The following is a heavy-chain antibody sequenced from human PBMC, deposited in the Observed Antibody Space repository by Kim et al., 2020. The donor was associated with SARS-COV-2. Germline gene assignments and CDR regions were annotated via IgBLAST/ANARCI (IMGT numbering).Heavy chain of an antibody. J-gene: IGHJ4*02. CDR1: GGSFSGYY. CDR3: ASVRVGAISY. CDR2: INHSGST. V-gene: IGHV4-34*01. D-gene: IGHD1-26*01. Sequence: SETLSLTCAVYGGSFSGYYWSWIRQPPGKGLEWIGEINHSGSTNYNPSLKSRVTISVDTSKNQFSLKLSSVTAADTAVYYCASVRVGAISYWGQGTLVTV.